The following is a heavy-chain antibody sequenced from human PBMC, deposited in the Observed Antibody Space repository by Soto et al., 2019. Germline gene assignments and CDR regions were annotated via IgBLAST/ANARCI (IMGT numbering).Heavy chain of an antibody. CDR1: GFTFSSYG. Sequence: QVQLVESGGGVVQPGRSLRLSCAASGFTFSSYGMHWVRQAPGKGLEWVAVIWYDGSNKYYADSVKGRFTISRDKSKNTRYLQINSLRAEDTAVYYCARDDGFANYAISRSEYYYDGMDVWGQGTTGTVSS. CDR3: ARDDGFANYAISRSEYYYDGMDV. J-gene: IGHJ6*02. D-gene: IGHD3-16*01. CDR2: IWYDGSNK. V-gene: IGHV3-33*01.